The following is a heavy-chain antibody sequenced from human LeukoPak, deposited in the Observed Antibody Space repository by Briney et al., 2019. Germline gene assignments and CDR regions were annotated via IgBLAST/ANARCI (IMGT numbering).Heavy chain of an antibody. CDR3: AKGKGGKSSTSWYAGYFHH. D-gene: IGHD6-13*01. CDR1: GFTFSSYS. V-gene: IGHV3-21*04. CDR2: ISSSSSYI. Sequence: GGSLRLSCAASGFTFSSYSMNWVRQAPGKGLEWVSSISSSSSYIYYADSVKGRFTISRDNAKNSLYLEMNSLRAEDTAFYYCAKGKGGKSSTSWYAGYFHHWGQGTLVTVSS. J-gene: IGHJ1*01.